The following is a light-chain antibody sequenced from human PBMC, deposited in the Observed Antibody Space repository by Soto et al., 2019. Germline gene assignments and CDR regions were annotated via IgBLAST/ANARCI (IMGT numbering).Light chain of an antibody. V-gene: IGKV1-17*01. J-gene: IGKJ1*01. CDR3: LQHYNYPRA. CDR1: QGIGND. Sequence: DIQMTQSPSSLSASVGDRVTITCRASQGIGNDLGWYQQEPGKAPKRLIYGASSLQSGVPSRFSGSGSGTEFTLTISSLQPEDIATYYCLQHYNYPRAFGQGTKVEIK. CDR2: GAS.